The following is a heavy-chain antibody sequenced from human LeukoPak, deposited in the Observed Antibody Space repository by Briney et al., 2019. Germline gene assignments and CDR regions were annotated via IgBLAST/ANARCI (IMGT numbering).Heavy chain of an antibody. CDR3: AKRGVVIRVILVGFHKEAYYFDS. Sequence: PGGSLRLSCAVSGITLSNYGISWVRQAPGRGLEWVAGISGSGGSTNYADSVKGRFTISRDNPKNTLYLQMNSLRAEDTAVYFCAKRGVVIRVILVGFHKEAYYFDSWGQGALVTVSS. D-gene: IGHD3-22*01. CDR1: GITLSNYG. CDR2: ISGSGGST. V-gene: IGHV3-23*01. J-gene: IGHJ4*02.